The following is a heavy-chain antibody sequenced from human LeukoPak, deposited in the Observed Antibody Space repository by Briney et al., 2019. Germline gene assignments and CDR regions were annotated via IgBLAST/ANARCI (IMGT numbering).Heavy chain of an antibody. CDR3: AIRTPVDIVATLGERVKKGLDY. Sequence: ASVKVSCKASGYTFTSYDINWLRQATGQGPEWMGWMNPNSSNTGYAQKFQGRVTMTRNTSMSTAYLELSSLRSEDAAMYYCAIRTPVDIVATLGERVKKGLDYWGQGTLVTVSS. D-gene: IGHD5-12*01. CDR1: GYTFTSYD. CDR2: MNPNSSNT. V-gene: IGHV1-8*01. J-gene: IGHJ4*02.